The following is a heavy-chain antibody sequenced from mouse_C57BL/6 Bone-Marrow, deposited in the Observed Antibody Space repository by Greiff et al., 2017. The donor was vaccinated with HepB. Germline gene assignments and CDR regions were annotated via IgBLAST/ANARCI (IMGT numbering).Heavy chain of an antibody. Sequence: VQLQQPGAELVRPGTSVKLSCKASGYTFTSYWMHWVKQRPGQGLEWIGVIDPSDSYTNYNQKFKGKATLTVDTSSSTAYMQLSSLTSEDSAVYYCARCWDDYWGQGTTLTVSS. J-gene: IGHJ2*01. CDR1: GYTFTSYW. D-gene: IGHD4-1*01. V-gene: IGHV1-59*01. CDR2: IDPSDSYT. CDR3: ARCWDDY.